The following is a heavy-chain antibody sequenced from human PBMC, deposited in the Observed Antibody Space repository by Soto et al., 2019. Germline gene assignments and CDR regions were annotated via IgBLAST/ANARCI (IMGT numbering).Heavy chain of an antibody. J-gene: IGHJ4*02. D-gene: IGHD2-8*02. CDR2: IYPDDSDT. Sequence: GESLKISCKAIGYSFSNFWIAWVRQMPGEGLEWLGIIYPDDSDTRYSPSFLGQVTISADKSIKTTYLQWSSLKASDTAIYFCASSVLVTSTMNYFDLWGQGTLVTVS. CDR3: ASSVLVTSTMNYFDL. CDR1: GYSFSNFW. V-gene: IGHV5-51*01.